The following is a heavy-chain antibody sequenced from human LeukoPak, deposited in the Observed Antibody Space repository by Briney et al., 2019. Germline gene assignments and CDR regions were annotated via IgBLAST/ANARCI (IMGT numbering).Heavy chain of an antibody. CDR1: GGSFSGYY. D-gene: IGHD3-16*01. V-gene: IGHV4-34*01. CDR3: ARAGKLIFYYYYMDV. Sequence: SSETLSLTCAVYGGSFSGYYWSWIRQPPGKGLEWIGEINHSGSTNYNPSLKSRVTISVDTSKNQFSLKLSSVTAADTAVYYCARAGKLIFYYYYMDVWGKGTTVTVSS. CDR2: INHSGST. J-gene: IGHJ6*03.